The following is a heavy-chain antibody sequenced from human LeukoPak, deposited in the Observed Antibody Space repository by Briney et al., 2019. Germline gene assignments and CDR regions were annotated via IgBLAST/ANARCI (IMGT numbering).Heavy chain of an antibody. D-gene: IGHD1-7*01. CDR3: ASPYNWNSQGPPYYYYMDV. CDR1: GGTFSSYA. Sequence: SVKVSCKASGGTFSSYAISWVRQAPGQGLEWMGGIIPIFGTANYAQKFQGRVTITTDESMSTAYMELSSLRSEDTAVYYCASPYNWNSQGPPYYYYMDVWGKGTTVTVSS. J-gene: IGHJ6*03. V-gene: IGHV1-69*05. CDR2: IIPIFGTA.